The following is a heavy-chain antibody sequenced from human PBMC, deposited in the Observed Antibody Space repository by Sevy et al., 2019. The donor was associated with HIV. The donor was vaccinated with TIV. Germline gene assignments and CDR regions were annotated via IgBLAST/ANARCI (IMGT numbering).Heavy chain of an antibody. D-gene: IGHD5-12*01. J-gene: IGHJ4*02. Sequence: GGSLRLSCAASGFTVSRYAMSWVRQAPGKGLEWVSAISGSGGSTYYADSVKGRFTISRDNSKNTLYLQMNSLRAEDTAVYYCAKNGRDGYNLDYWGQGTLVTVSS. CDR1: GFTVSRYA. V-gene: IGHV3-23*01. CDR2: ISGSGGST. CDR3: AKNGRDGYNLDY.